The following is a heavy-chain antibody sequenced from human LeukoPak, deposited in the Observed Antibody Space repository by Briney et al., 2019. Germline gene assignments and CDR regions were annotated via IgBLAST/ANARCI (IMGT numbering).Heavy chain of an antibody. J-gene: IGHJ4*02. Sequence: PGGSLRLSCAASGFTFSDHYMDWVRQAPGKGLEWVGRTRNKANSYTTEYAASVKGRFIISRDDSKSSLYLQMNSLKTEDTSVYYCTRVYSSSWSGSYFDYWGQGTLVTVSS. D-gene: IGHD6-13*01. CDR2: TRNKANSYTT. CDR3: TRVYSSSWSGSYFDY. CDR1: GFTFSDHY. V-gene: IGHV3-72*01.